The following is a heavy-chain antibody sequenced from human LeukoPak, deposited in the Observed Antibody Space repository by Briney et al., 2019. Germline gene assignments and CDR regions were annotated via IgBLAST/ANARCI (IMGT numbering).Heavy chain of an antibody. CDR3: AKGGDSSSWLFDY. J-gene: IGHJ4*02. CDR1: GFTFSSYA. CDR2: LSGSGLST. Sequence: GSLRLSCAASGFTFSSYAMSWVRLAPGKGLVWVSALSGSGLSTYYADSVKGRFTISRDNSKNTLYLQMNSLRAEDTAVYYCAKGGDSSSWLFDYWGQGTLVTVSS. V-gene: IGHV3-23*01. D-gene: IGHD6-13*01.